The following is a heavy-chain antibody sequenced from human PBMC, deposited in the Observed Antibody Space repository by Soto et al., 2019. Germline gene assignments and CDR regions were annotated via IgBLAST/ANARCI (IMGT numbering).Heavy chain of an antibody. J-gene: IGHJ4*02. CDR3: AREVRITIFGVVIILVSLDY. D-gene: IGHD3-3*01. Sequence: ESGGGLVQPGGSLRLSCAASAFTFSSYSMNWVRQAPGKGLECVSYISSSSSTIYYADSVKGRFTISRDNAKNSLYLQMNILRDEDTAVYYCAREVRITIFGVVIILVSLDYWGQGTLVTVSS. CDR2: ISSSSSTI. V-gene: IGHV3-48*02. CDR1: AFTFSSYS.